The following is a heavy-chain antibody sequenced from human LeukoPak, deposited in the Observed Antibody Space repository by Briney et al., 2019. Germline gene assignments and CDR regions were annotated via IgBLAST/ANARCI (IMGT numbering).Heavy chain of an antibody. CDR2: ISVSGGST. Sequence: GGSLRLSCAASGFTFSSYAMSWVRQAPGKGLEWVSDISVSGGSTYYADSVKGRFTISRDSSKNTLYLQMNSLRAEDTAVYYCAKLGVAGRSLYYFDYWGQGTLVTVSS. D-gene: IGHD6-19*01. J-gene: IGHJ4*02. CDR3: AKLGVAGRSLYYFDY. V-gene: IGHV3-23*01. CDR1: GFTFSSYA.